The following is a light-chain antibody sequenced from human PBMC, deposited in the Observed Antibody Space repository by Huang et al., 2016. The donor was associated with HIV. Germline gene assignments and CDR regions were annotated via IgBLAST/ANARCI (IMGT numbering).Light chain of an antibody. CDR2: YAS. CDR3: QQYGSLAYA. V-gene: IGKV1-33*01. CDR1: HEISTY. Sequence: DIQMTQSPSSLSASVGDRVTITCQASHEISTYLNWFQQKPGKAPTLLIYYASNLETGVPSRLSGSGSGTEFTFAVSSLQPEDIATYNCQQYGSLAYAVGQRTRRGIK. J-gene: IGKJ2*01.